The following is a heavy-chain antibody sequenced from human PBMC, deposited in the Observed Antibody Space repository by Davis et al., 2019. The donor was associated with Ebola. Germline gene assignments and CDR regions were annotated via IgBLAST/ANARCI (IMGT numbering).Heavy chain of an antibody. D-gene: IGHD2-15*01. V-gene: IGHV1-69*04. CDR3: ARDRGGSGWFDP. J-gene: IGHJ5*02. CDR1: GYTFTSYT. CDR2: ISPILEIA. Sequence: SVKVSCKASGYTFTSYTISWVRLAPGQGLEWMGRISPILEIANYAQKFQGRVTIAADKSMSTAYMDLSSLTSEDTAVYYCARDRGGSGWFDPWGQGTLVTVSS.